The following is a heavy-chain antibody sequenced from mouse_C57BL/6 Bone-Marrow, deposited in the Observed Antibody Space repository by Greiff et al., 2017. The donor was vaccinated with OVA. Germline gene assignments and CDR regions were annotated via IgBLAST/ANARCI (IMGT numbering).Heavy chain of an antibody. V-gene: IGHV14-4*01. D-gene: IGHD3-3*01. CDR2: IDPENGDT. CDR1: GFNFTDDY. Sequence: VQLQQSGAELVRPGASVKLSCTASGFNFTDDYMHWVKQRPEQGLEWIGWIDPENGDTEYAAKFQGKATMTVDTSSNTAYLQLSSLTSEDSAVYYCTRGLRYYYSMDYWGQGTSVTVSA. J-gene: IGHJ4*01. CDR3: TRGLRYYYSMDY.